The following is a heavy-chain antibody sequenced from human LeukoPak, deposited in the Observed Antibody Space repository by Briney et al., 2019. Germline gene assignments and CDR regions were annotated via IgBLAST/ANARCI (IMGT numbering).Heavy chain of an antibody. V-gene: IGHV4-31*03. CDR1: GGSISSGGYY. CDR2: IYYSGSA. Sequence: PSETLSLTCTVSGGSISSGGYYWSWIRQHPGKGLEWIGYIYYSGSAFYNPSLKSRVTISVDTSKNQFSLKLSSVTAADTAVYYCARDTQGRYFDYWGQGTLVTVSS. J-gene: IGHJ4*02. CDR3: ARDTQGRYFDY.